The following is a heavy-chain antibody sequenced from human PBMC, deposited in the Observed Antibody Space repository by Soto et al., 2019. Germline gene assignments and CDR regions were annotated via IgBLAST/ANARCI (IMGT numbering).Heavy chain of an antibody. J-gene: IGHJ6*02. CDR2: IRSKAYGETT. Sequence: GGSLRLSCTCFGFTFGDYAISWFRQAPGKGLEWVGVIRSKAYGETTDYGASVKGRFTILRDDSKSIAYLQLNSLQSEDTGVYYCTRYTYTSRYSYFGMDVWGHGTAVTVSS. CDR3: TRYTYTSRYSYFGMDV. CDR1: GFTFGDYA. V-gene: IGHV3-49*03. D-gene: IGHD2-2*01.